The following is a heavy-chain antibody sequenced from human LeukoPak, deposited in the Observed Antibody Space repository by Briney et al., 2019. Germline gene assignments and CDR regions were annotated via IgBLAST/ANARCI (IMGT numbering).Heavy chain of an antibody. CDR3: ARDRGSGGGFDY. CDR2: IYSSGST. CDR1: GASINTYY. Sequence: SETLSLTCTVSGASINTYYWSWIRQPPGKGLEWIAYIYSSGSTNYNPSLKSRVTISVDTSKNQFSLKLNSVTAADTAVYFCARDRGSGGGFDYWGQGTLVTVSS. J-gene: IGHJ4*02. V-gene: IGHV4-59*01. D-gene: IGHD3-16*01.